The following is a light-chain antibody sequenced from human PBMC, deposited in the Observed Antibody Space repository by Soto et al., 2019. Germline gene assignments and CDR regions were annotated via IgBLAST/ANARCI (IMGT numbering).Light chain of an antibody. CDR3: QQYGSSGT. CDR1: QSVSNNY. J-gene: IGKJ5*01. V-gene: IGKV3-20*01. CDR2: GAS. Sequence: EIVLMQSPGTLSLSPGERATLSCRASQSVSNNYLAWYQQKPGQAPRLLIYGASNRATGIPDRFSGSGSGTDFTLTISRLEPEDFAVHYCQQYGSSGTFGQGTRLEIK.